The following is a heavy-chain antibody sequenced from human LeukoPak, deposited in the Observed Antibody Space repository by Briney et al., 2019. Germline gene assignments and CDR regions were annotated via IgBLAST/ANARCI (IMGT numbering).Heavy chain of an antibody. J-gene: IGHJ4*02. CDR1: GGSISSYY. CDR2: IYTSGST. V-gene: IGHV4-4*08. Sequence: SETLSLTCTVSGGSISSYYWSWIRQPPGKGLEWIGYIYTSGSTNYNPSLKSRVTMSVDTSKNQFSLKLSSVTAADTAVYYCARDIYYYDSSGSQTLDYWGQGTLVTVSS. D-gene: IGHD3-22*01. CDR3: ARDIYYYDSSGSQTLDY.